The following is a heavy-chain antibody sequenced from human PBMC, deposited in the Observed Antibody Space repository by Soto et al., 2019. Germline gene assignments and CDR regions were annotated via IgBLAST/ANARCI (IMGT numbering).Heavy chain of an antibody. CDR1: GGTFSSYA. CDR2: IIPIFGTA. CDR3: ARGGYSSGWYNDAFDI. J-gene: IGHJ3*02. D-gene: IGHD6-19*01. V-gene: IGHV1-69*06. Sequence: SVKVSCKASGGTFSSYAISWVRQAPGQGLEWMGGIIPIFGTANYAQKFQGRVTITADNSTSTAYMELSSLRSEDTAVYYCARGGYSSGWYNDAFDIWGQGTMVTVSS.